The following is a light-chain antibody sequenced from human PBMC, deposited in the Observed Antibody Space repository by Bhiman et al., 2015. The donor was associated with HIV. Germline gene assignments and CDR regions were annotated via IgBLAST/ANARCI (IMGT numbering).Light chain of an antibody. J-gene: IGLJ3*02. CDR1: SGSVSPSSY. V-gene: IGLV8-61*01. Sequence: QTVVTQEPSFSVSPGGTVTLTCGLSSGSVSPSSYPSWYQQTPGQAPRTLIYNTNTRSSGVPDRFSGSIVGNRAALTIAGAQTDDESDYYCVVYMGDGTSVFGGGTKVTVL. CDR2: NTN. CDR3: VVYMGDGTSV.